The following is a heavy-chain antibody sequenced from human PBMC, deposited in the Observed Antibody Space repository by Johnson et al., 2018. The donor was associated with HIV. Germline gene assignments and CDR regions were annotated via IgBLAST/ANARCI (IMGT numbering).Heavy chain of an antibody. Sequence: QVQLVESWGGVVQPGGSLRLSCAASGFTFSSYGMHWVRQAPGKGLEWVAFIRYDGSERYYADSVKGRFTISRDSSKNTLYLQMNSLRADDTAVYYCAKDLRVFDWFNAYDAFDIWGQGTMVTVSS. CDR1: GFTFSSYG. D-gene: IGHD3-9*01. V-gene: IGHV3-30*02. J-gene: IGHJ3*02. CDR3: AKDLRVFDWFNAYDAFDI. CDR2: IRYDGSER.